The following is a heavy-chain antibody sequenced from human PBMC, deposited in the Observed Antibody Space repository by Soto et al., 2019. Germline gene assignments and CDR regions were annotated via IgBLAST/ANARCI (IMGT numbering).Heavy chain of an antibody. CDR1: GGSISSYY. CDR2: IYYSGST. Sequence: SETLSLTCTVSGGSISSYYWSWIRQPPGKGLEWIGYIYYSGSTNYNPSLKSRVTISVDTSKNQFSLKLSSVTAAGTAVYYCATMGTPATGLYYFDYWGQGTLVTVSS. V-gene: IGHV4-59*01. J-gene: IGHJ4*02. CDR3: ATMGTPATGLYYFDY. D-gene: IGHD2-15*01.